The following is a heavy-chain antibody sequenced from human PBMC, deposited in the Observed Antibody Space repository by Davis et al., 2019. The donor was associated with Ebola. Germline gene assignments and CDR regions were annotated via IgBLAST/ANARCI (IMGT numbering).Heavy chain of an antibody. Sequence: MPSETLSLTCTVSGGSISSSSYYWSWIRQPPGKGLEWIGEINHSGSTNYNPSLKSRVTISVDTSKNQFSLKLSSVTAADTAVYYCARRVVVVTAIEEGYFDYWGQGTLVTVSS. V-gene: IGHV4-39*07. CDR1: GGSISSSSYY. J-gene: IGHJ4*02. D-gene: IGHD2-21*02. CDR2: INHSGST. CDR3: ARRVVVVTAIEEGYFDY.